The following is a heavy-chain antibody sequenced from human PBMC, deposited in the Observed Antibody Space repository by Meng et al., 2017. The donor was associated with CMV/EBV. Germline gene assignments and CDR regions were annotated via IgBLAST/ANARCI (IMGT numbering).Heavy chain of an antibody. J-gene: IGHJ5*02. Sequence: ASAQVICKASAYVSTSYDIIRVRQAAGLGREGLGWISVYKGDTNDAQKVQGRVTLTADTSTSTAYMKLRGLRSDDTTVYYCARYRVGAWTWFDPWGQGTLVTVSS. V-gene: IGHV1-18*01. CDR1: AYVSTSYD. CDR3: ARYRVGAWTWFDP. D-gene: IGHD1-26*01. CDR2: ISVYKGDT.